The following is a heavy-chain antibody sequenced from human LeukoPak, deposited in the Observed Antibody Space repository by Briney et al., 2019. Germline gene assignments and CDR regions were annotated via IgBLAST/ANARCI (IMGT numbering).Heavy chain of an antibody. CDR2: IYHSGST. V-gene: IGHV4-30-2*01. J-gene: IGHJ4*02. D-gene: IGHD3-3*01. CDR3: ASTIFGVVIPPHFDY. CDR1: GGSISSGGYY. Sequence: SETLSLTCTVSGGSISSGGYYWSWIRQPPGKGLEWIGYIYHSGSTYYNPSLKSRVTISVDRSKNQFSLKLSSVTAADTAVYYCASTIFGVVIPPHFDYWGQGTLVTVSS.